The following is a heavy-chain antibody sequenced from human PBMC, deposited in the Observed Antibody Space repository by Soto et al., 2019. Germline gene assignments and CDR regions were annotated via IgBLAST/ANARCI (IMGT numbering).Heavy chain of an antibody. V-gene: IGHV3-48*01. CDR2: ISSSGSTI. CDR1: GFTFSGYT. D-gene: IGHD3-10*01. Sequence: PGGSLRLSCVASGFTFSGYTMSWVRQAPGKGLEWVSYISSSGSTIYYADSVKGRFTIPRDNAKNSLYLQMNSLRAEDTAVYYCARLPPDSYYGSGTYCDFWGQGTLVTVSS. J-gene: IGHJ4*02. CDR3: ARLPPDSYYGSGTYCDF.